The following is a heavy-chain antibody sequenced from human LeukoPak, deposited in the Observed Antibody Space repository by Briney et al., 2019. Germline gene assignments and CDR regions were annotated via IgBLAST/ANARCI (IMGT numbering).Heavy chain of an antibody. V-gene: IGHV1-2*02. CDR2: INPNSGGT. CDR1: GYTFTGYY. Sequence: ASVKVSCKASGYTFTGYYMHWARQAPGQGLEWMGWINPNSGGTNYAQKFQGRVTMTRDTSISTAYMELSRLRSDDTAVYYCASSAYCGGDCYPDDAFDIWGQGTMITVSS. J-gene: IGHJ3*02. CDR3: ASSAYCGGDCYPDDAFDI. D-gene: IGHD2-21*02.